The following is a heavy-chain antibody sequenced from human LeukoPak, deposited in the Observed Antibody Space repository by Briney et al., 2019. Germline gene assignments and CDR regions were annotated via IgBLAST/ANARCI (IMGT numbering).Heavy chain of an antibody. J-gene: IGHJ4*02. CDR3: ARGYSYGYRIDY. D-gene: IGHD5-18*01. CDR1: GFTFSSYG. V-gene: IGHV3-30*02. CDR2: IRYDGSNK. Sequence: GGSLRLSCAASGFTFSSYGMHWVRQAPGKGLEWVAFIRYDGSNKYYADSVKGRFTISRDNAKNTLYLQMNSLRAEDRAVYYCARGYSYGYRIDYWGQGTLVTVSS.